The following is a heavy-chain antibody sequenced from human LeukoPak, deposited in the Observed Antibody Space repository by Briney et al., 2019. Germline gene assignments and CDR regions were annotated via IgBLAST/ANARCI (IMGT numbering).Heavy chain of an antibody. V-gene: IGHV3-23*01. CDR1: GFTFSRYG. D-gene: IGHD3-3*01. J-gene: IGHJ4*02. CDR3: AKALRLLSVVDY. CDR2: ITGSGGST. Sequence: GGSLRLSCAASGFTFSRYGMSWVRQAPGKGLEWVSAITGSGGSTYYADSVKGRFTISRDNSKNTLYLQMNSLRAEDTAVYYCAKALRLLSVVDYWGQGTLVTVSS.